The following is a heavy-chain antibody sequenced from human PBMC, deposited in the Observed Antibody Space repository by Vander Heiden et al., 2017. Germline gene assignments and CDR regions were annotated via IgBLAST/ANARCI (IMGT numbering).Heavy chain of an antibody. CDR2: IYYSGRT. CDR3: ARHGGVDTVMIPEVAFDY. D-gene: IGHD5-18*01. CDR1: GGSINSRSSY. V-gene: IGHV4-39*01. Sequence: QLQLQESGPGLVKPSEPLSLTCTVPGGSINSRSSYWGWIRQPPGKGLEWIGSIYYSGRTYYNPSLQSRVTIFVDTSKNRFSLNLSSVTAADTAVYYCARHGGVDTVMIPEVAFDYWGQGTLVTVSS. J-gene: IGHJ4*02.